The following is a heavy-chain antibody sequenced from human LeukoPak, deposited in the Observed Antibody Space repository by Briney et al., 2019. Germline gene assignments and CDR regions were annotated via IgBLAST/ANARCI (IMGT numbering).Heavy chain of an antibody. CDR2: INSDGSST. J-gene: IGHJ4*02. CDR3: ARARQGAFFDY. V-gene: IGHV3-74*01. Sequence: PGGSLRLSCAASGFTFSSYWMHWVRQAPGKGLVWVSCINSDGSSTSYADSVKGRFTISRDNAKNTLYLQMNSLRAEDTAVYYCARARQGAFFDYWGQGTLVTVSS. CDR1: GFTFSSYW. D-gene: IGHD1-26*01.